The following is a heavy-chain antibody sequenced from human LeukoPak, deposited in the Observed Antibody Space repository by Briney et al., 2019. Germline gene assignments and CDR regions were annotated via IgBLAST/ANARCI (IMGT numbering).Heavy chain of an antibody. J-gene: IGHJ4*02. CDR3: ARDGLGCSSTSCPSPFDY. V-gene: IGHV3-11*04. CDR1: GFTFSDYY. CDR2: ISSSGSTI. D-gene: IGHD2-2*01. Sequence: PGGSLRLSCAASGFTFSDYYMSWIRQAPGKGLEWVSYISSSGSTIYYADSVKGRFTISRDNARNSLYLQMNSLRAEDTAVYYCARDGLGCSSTSCPSPFDYWGQGTLVTVPS.